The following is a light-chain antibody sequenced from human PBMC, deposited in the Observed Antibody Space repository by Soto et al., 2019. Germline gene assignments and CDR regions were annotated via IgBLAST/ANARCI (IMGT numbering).Light chain of an antibody. CDR2: GAS. V-gene: IGKV3-20*01. J-gene: IGKJ3*01. CDR3: QQCGSSPPVI. CDR1: QSVTSSY. Sequence: EIVVTQSPGTLSLSPGERATLSCRASQSVTSSYLAWYQQKAGQAPRLLIYGASSRATGVPDRFSGSGSGTDFTLTISRLEPEDFAVYYCQQCGSSPPVIFGPGTKVDIK.